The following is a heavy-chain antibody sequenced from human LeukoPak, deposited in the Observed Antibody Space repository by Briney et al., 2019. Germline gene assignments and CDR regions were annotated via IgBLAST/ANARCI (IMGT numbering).Heavy chain of an antibody. J-gene: IGHJ1*01. V-gene: IGHV3-23*01. D-gene: IGHD1-14*01. Sequence: GSLRLSCAASGFTFSSYAMSWVRQAPGKGLEWVSAISGSGGDTYYAGSVKGRVTISRENSKSTLYLQMNSLRAEDTAVYYCAKRLPTGAGGGFQHWGQSALVTVSS. CDR3: AKRLPTGAGGGFQH. CDR1: GFTFSSYA. CDR2: ISGSGGDT.